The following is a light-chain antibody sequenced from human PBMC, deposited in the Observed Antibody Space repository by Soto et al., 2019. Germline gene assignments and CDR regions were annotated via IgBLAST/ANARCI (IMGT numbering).Light chain of an antibody. CDR3: AAWDDSLSGGV. J-gene: IGLJ3*02. V-gene: IGLV1-47*01. CDR1: SSNIGSNY. CDR2: RNN. Sequence: QSVLTQPPSASGTPGQRVTVSCSGSSSNIGSNYVYWYQQLPETAPKLLIYRNNQRPSGVPDRFSGSKSGTSASLAISGLRSEDEADYYCAAWDDSLSGGVFGGGTKLTVL.